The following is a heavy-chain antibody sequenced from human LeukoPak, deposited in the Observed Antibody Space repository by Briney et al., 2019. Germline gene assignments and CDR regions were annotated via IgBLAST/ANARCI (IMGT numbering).Heavy chain of an antibody. J-gene: IGHJ4*02. CDR1: GGSISSSSYY. D-gene: IGHD6-19*01. V-gene: IGHV4-39*01. CDR2: IYYSGST. Sequence: PSETLSLTCNVSGGSISSSSYYWGWIRQPPGKGPEWLGSIYYSGSTYYNSSLKSRVTISVDTSKNQFSLKLTSVTAADTAVYYCARQVLSSGWYFDYWGQGTLVTVAS. CDR3: ARQVLSSGWYFDY.